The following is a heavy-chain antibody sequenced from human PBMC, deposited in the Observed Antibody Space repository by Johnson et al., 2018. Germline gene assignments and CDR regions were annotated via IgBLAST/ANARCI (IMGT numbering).Heavy chain of an antibody. CDR1: GFSFDDYA. D-gene: IGHD4-17*01. CDR2: ISSNSGNI. Sequence: VQLVQSGGGLEQPGRSLRLSCAASGFSFDDYAMHWVRPAPGKGLEWVSGISSNSGNIGYSDSVRGRFTISRDNAQNSLYLQMDSLRPEDTALYYFAKDVGSSSAAYGDYWGQLTLVTVAS. V-gene: IGHV3-9*01. CDR3: AKDVGSSSAAYGDY. J-gene: IGHJ4*02.